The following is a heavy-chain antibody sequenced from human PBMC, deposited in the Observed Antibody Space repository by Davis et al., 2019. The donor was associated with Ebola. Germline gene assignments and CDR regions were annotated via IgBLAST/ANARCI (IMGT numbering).Heavy chain of an antibody. CDR3: TSSASTEDFDY. D-gene: IGHD4-17*01. V-gene: IGHV3-73*01. CDR1: GFTFSGSA. CDR2: IRSKANSYAT. Sequence: GSLKISCAASGFTFSGSAMHWVRQASGKGLEWVGRIRSKANSYATAYAASVKGRFTISRDDSKNTAYLQMNSLKTEDTAVYYCTSSASTEDFDYWGQGTLVTVSS. J-gene: IGHJ4*02.